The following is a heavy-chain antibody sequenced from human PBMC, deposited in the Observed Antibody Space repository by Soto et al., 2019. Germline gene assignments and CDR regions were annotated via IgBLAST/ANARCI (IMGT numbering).Heavy chain of an antibody. D-gene: IGHD6-6*01. V-gene: IGHV1-3*01. J-gene: IGHJ5*02. CDR3: ARVLVSSSQHNWFDP. CDR1: GYTFTSYA. CDR2: INAGNGNT. Sequence: GASVKVSCKASGYTFTSYAMHWVRQAPGQRLEWMGWINAGNGNTKYSQKFQGRVTITRDTSASTAYMELSSLRSEDTAVYYCARVLVSSSQHNWFDPWGQGTLVTVS.